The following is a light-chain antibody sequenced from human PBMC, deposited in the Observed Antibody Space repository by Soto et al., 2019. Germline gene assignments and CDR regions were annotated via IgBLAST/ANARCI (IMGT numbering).Light chain of an antibody. CDR1: QGSPTY. J-gene: IGKJ5*01. CDR2: GVS. Sequence: EIRLTQAQSLVAASFGERVNLTCWASQGSPTYLAWYQQKPGKAPKLLIYGVSTLQNGVPSRFSGAGSGTEFTLTITSLQPEDSATYYCQQLNHYPLTFGQGTRLEI. V-gene: IGKV1-9*01. CDR3: QQLNHYPLT.